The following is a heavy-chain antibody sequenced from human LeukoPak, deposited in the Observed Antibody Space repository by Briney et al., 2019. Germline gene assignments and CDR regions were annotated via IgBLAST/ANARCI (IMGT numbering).Heavy chain of an antibody. V-gene: IGHV3-30*18. Sequence: GRSLRLSCAASGFTFSNYGMHWVRQAPGQGLEWVAVISYDGKYEYYADSVKGRFSISRDNSKNTLYVQMSRLRAEDTAVYYCAKGDSGSYFYIGIDYWGQGTPVTVSS. D-gene: IGHD1-26*01. CDR3: AKGDSGSYFYIGIDY. CDR2: ISYDGKYE. CDR1: GFTFSNYG. J-gene: IGHJ4*02.